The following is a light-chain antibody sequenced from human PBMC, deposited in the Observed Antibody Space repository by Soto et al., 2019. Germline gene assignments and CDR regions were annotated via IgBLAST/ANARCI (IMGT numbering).Light chain of an antibody. CDR1: QSIDSW. Sequence: DIQMTQSPSTLSASVGDRVTITCRASQSIDSWLAWYQQKQGNTPTLLIYEASSLESGVPSRFSGSGSGTEFTLTTISLQPDDFATYYCQQYSSYSAGTFGQGTKVEIK. V-gene: IGKV1-5*03. J-gene: IGKJ1*01. CDR3: QQYSSYSAGT. CDR2: EAS.